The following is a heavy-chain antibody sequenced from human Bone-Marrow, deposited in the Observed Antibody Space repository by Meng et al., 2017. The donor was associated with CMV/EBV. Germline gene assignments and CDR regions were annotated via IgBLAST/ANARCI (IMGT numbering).Heavy chain of an antibody. V-gene: IGHV3-23*01. CDR3: AKPGDYYYYYYSMDV. Sequence: GESLKISCAASGFTFSSYAMAWVRQAPGKGLEWVSAISGSGGNTYYAGSVKGRFTISRDNSKNTLYLQINSLRAEDTAVYYCAKPGDYYYYYYSMDVWGQGTTVTVSS. CDR2: ISGSGGNT. J-gene: IGHJ6*02. D-gene: IGHD7-27*01. CDR1: GFTFSSYA.